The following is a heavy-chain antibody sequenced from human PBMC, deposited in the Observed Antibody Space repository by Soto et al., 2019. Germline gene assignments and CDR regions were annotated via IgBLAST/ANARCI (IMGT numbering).Heavy chain of an antibody. D-gene: IGHD4-17*01. V-gene: IGHV3-13*01. J-gene: IGHJ6*03. CDR1: GFTFSSYD. Sequence: GGFLRLSCAASGFTFSSYDMHWVRQATGKGLEWVSAIGTAGDTYYPGSVKGRFTISRENAKNSLYLQMNSLRAGDTAVYYCAREISGPTVTTDYYYYMDVWGKGTTVTVSS. CDR2: IGTAGDT. CDR3: AREISGPTVTTDYYYYMDV.